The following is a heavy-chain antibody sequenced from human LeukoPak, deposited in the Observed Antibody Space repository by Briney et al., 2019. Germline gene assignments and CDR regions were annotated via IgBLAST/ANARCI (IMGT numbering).Heavy chain of an antibody. Sequence: PSETLSLTCRVAGASISGYYWSWIRQPPGKGLEWIGHMYYSGGTTYNPSLKSRVSISLDTSKKHFSLKLSSVTAADTAVYYCAGTGLFFAYWSQGTLVTVSS. J-gene: IGHJ4*02. CDR3: AGTGLFFAY. CDR2: MYYSGGT. D-gene: IGHD7-27*01. V-gene: IGHV4-59*01. CDR1: GASISGYY.